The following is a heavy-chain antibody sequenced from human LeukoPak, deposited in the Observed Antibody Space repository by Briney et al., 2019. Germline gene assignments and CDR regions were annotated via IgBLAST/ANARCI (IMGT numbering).Heavy chain of an antibody. J-gene: IGHJ6*02. D-gene: IGHD3-3*01. CDR1: GFTFSSYA. CDR3: ARGPRGNCYDFWSGYWRSDYYYYGMDV. CDR2: ISYDGSNK. V-gene: IGHV3-30*04. Sequence: PGGSLRLSCAASGFTFSSYAMHWVRQAPGKGLEWVAVISYDGSNKYYADSVKGRFTISRDNSKNTLYLQMNSLRAEDTAVYYCARGPRGNCYDFWSGYWRSDYYYYGMDVWGQGTTVTVSS.